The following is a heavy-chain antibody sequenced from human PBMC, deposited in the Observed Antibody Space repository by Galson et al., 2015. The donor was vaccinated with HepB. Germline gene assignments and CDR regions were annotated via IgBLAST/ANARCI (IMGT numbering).Heavy chain of an antibody. D-gene: IGHD2/OR15-2a*01. CDR1: GFTFSSYG. CDR2: IWYDGSNK. Sequence: PLRLSCAASGFTFSSYGMHWVRRAPGKGLEWVAVIWYDGSNKYYAASVKGRFTISRDNSKNTLYLQMNSLRAEDTAVYYCARGSAEYFTDYWGQGTLVTVSS. V-gene: IGHV3-33*01. CDR3: ARGSAEYFTDY. J-gene: IGHJ4*02.